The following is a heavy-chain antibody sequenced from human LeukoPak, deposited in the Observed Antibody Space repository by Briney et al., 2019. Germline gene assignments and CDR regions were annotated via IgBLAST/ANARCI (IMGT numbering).Heavy chain of an antibody. J-gene: IGHJ4*02. CDR3: ARDPAGSSGGY. CDR1: GFTFSNDW. CDR2: IKFDGSST. V-gene: IGHV3-74*01. D-gene: IGHD6-19*01. Sequence: GGSLRLSCAASGFTFSNDWMHWVRQAPGKGLVWVSRIKFDGSSTNYADFVKGRFTISRGNARNTVYLQMNSLGAEDTAVYYCARDPAGSSGGYWGQGTLVTVSS.